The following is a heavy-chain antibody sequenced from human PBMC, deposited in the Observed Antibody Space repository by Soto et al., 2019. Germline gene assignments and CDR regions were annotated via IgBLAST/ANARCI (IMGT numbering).Heavy chain of an antibody. CDR3: ARLLRGGSGWDGAWFDP. J-gene: IGHJ5*02. CDR1: GYTFTSYG. CDR2: ISAYNGNT. Sequence: QVQLVQSGAEVKKPGASVKVSCKASGYTFTSYGISWVRQAPGQGLEWMGWISAYNGNTNYAQKRQGRVTMTTDTSTSTAYMELRSLRADDTAVYYCARLLRGGSGWDGAWFDPWGQGPLVTVSS. V-gene: IGHV1-18*01. D-gene: IGHD6-19*01.